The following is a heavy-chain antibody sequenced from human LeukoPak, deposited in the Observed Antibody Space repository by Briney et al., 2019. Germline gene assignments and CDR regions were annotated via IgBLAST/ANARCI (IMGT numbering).Heavy chain of an antibody. V-gene: IGHV3-30-3*01. CDR1: GFTFSSYA. CDR3: ARASGWSYYYYYYYMDV. J-gene: IGHJ6*03. Sequence: GGSLRLSCAASGFTFSSYAMHWVRQAPGKGLEWVAVISYDGSNKYYADPVKGRFTISRDNSKNTLYLQMNSLRAEDTAVYYCARASGWSYYYYYYYMDVWGKGTTVTVSS. D-gene: IGHD6-19*01. CDR2: ISYDGSNK.